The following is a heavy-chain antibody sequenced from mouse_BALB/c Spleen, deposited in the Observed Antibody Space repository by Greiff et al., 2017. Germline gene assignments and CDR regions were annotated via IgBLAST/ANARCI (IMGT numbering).Heavy chain of an antibody. Sequence: EVKLVESGGGLVQPGGSRKLSCAASGFTFSSFGMHWVRQAPEKGLEWVAYISSGSSTIYYADTVKGRFTISRDNPKNTLFLQMTSLRSEDTAMYYCARHIADYYAMDYWGQGTSVTVSS. J-gene: IGHJ4*01. CDR3: ARHIADYYAMDY. V-gene: IGHV5-17*02. CDR1: GFTFSSFG. CDR2: ISSGSSTI.